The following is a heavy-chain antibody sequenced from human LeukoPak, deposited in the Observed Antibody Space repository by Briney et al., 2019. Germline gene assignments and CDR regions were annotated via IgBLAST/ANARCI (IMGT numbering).Heavy chain of an antibody. Sequence: GGSPRLSCAAAGFTFSSYGIHWVRPAPGDGRGWVAFIRYDGSSKYYADSVKGRFTISRDNSKNTLYLQMNSLRAEDTAVYYCAKDDGQFGVIHFDYWGQGTLVTVPS. D-gene: IGHD3-3*01. CDR2: IRYDGSSK. J-gene: IGHJ4*02. CDR1: GFTFSSYG. V-gene: IGHV3-30*02. CDR3: AKDDGQFGVIHFDY.